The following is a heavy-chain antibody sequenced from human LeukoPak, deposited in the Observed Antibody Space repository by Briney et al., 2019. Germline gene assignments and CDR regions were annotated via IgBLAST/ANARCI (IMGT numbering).Heavy chain of an antibody. Sequence: GGALRLSCAASGFTFSRYWMNCVLQPPRKGLEWLVNIRHDGSEKYYVDSVKGRFTLSRDTAQNLVYLELNSLSSDDTAVYYCAGGAGWTSDMWGQGTLVIVSS. CDR1: GFTFSRYW. D-gene: IGHD6-19*01. J-gene: IGHJ3*02. CDR2: IRHDGSEK. V-gene: IGHV3-7*01. CDR3: AGGAGWTSDM.